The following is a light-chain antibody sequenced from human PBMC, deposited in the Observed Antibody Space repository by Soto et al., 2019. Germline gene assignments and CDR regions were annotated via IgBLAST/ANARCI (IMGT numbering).Light chain of an antibody. Sequence: QSVLTQPASVSGSPGQSITISCTGTSSDVGGYNYVSWYQQHPGKAPKLMIYEVSNRPSGVSSRFSGSKSGNTASLTISGLQAEDQADYYCALYRTSNTRVFGGGTKLTVL. CDR1: SSDVGGYNY. CDR2: EVS. V-gene: IGLV2-14*01. J-gene: IGLJ2*01. CDR3: ALYRTSNTRV.